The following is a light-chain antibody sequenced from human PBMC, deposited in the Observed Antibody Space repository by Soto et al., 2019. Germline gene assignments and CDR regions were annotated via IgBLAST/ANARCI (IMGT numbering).Light chain of an antibody. CDR1: SSNIGAGYD. CDR3: QSYDRSLSGSV. V-gene: IGLV1-40*01. Sequence: QSALPQPPSVSGAPGQGVTISCTGSSSNIGAGYDVHWYQQLPGAAPKLLIFGNDNRPSGVPDRFSGSRSGTSASLAITGLQAEDEADYYCQSYDRSLSGSVFGAGTKLTVL. J-gene: IGLJ1*01. CDR2: GND.